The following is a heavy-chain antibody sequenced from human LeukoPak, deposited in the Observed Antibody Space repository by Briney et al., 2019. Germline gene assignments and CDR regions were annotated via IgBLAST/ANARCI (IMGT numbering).Heavy chain of an antibody. D-gene: IGHD6-19*01. CDR1: GGSINSYD. CDR3: ARDKSSHYYYYGMDV. V-gene: IGHV4-59*01. J-gene: IGHJ6*02. CDR2: IYYSGST. Sequence: SETLSLTCTVSGGSINSYDWSWIRQPPGKGLEWIGCIYYSGSTNYNPSLKSRVTISVDTSKNQFSLKLSSVTAADTAVYYCARDKSSHYYYYGMDVWGQGTTVTVSS.